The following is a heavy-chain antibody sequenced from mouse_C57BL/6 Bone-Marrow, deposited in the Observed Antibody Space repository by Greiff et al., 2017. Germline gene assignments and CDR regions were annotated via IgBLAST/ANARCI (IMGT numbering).Heavy chain of an antibody. CDR1: GYTFTSYE. Sequence: QVQLQQPGPELVKPGASVKLSCKASGYTFTSYEINWVKQRPGRGLEWIGWIYPGVGSTKYNEKFKGKATLTVDTSSSTAYMGLLRLESEDSAVYLCARECGAMAYWGQGTLVTVSA. J-gene: IGHJ3*01. CDR3: ARECGAMAY. D-gene: IGHD6-1*01. V-gene: IGHV1-85*01. CDR2: IYPGVGST.